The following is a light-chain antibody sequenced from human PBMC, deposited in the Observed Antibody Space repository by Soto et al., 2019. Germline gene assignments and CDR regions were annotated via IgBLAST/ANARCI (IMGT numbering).Light chain of an antibody. CDR2: ETS. V-gene: IGKV1-33*01. CDR3: QQSDYSLT. J-gene: IGKJ4*01. CDR1: RDIRKY. Sequence: DIQMTQSPSSLSASVGDRVTITCQASRDIRKYLNWYQQKPGKAPKLVIYETSNLETGVPSRFSGSGSRTDFSFIISSLQPEDIATYYCQQSDYSLTFGGGTKVEIK.